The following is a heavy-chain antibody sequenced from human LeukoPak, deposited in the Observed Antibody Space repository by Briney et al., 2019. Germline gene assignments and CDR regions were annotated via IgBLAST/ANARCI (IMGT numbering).Heavy chain of an antibody. Sequence: VASVKVSCKASGGTFSSYAISWVRQAPGQGLEWMGGIIPIFGTANYAQKFQGRVTMTEDTSTDTAYMELSSLRSEDTAVCYCATGHGSSWYFGWFDPWGQGTLVTVSS. CDR3: ATGHGSSWYFGWFDP. CDR1: GGTFSSYA. V-gene: IGHV1-69*06. D-gene: IGHD6-13*01. J-gene: IGHJ5*02. CDR2: IIPIFGTA.